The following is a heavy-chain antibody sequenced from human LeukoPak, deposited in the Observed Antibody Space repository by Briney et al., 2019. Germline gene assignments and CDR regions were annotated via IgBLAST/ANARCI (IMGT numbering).Heavy chain of an antibody. CDR3: ARGSYDYVWGSYRSWWFDP. V-gene: IGHV4-59*01. Sequence: SETLSLTCTVSGGSISSYYWSWIRQPPGKGLEWIGYIYYSGSTNYNPSLKSRVTISVDTSKNQFSLKLSSVTAADTAVYYCARGSYDYVWGSYRSWWFDPWGQGTLVTVSS. CDR2: IYYSGST. CDR1: GGSISSYY. J-gene: IGHJ5*02. D-gene: IGHD3-16*02.